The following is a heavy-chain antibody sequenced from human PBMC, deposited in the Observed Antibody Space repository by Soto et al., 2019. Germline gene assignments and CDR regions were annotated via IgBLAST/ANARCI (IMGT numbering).Heavy chain of an antibody. CDR1: GYTFSGYY. CDR3: ARSLTEGYCTITGCYTRPLYGMDV. Sequence: ASVKVSCKASGYTFSGYYIHWLRQAPGQGLEWMGWINPNSGGTNYAQKFQGRVTVTRDTPTSAAYMELSRLTSDGTAVYYCARSLTEGYCTITGCYTRPLYGMDVWGQGTTVTVSS. V-gene: IGHV1-2*02. J-gene: IGHJ6*02. CDR2: INPNSGGT. D-gene: IGHD2-2*02.